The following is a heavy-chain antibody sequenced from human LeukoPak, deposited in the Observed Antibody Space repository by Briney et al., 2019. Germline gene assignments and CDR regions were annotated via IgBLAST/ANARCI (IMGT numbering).Heavy chain of an antibody. CDR3: AREVITMVRGVILSYFDY. D-gene: IGHD3-10*01. J-gene: IGHJ4*02. Sequence: GGSLRLSCAASGFTVSSNYMSWVRQAPGKGLEWVSVIYSGGSTYYADSVKGRFTISRDNSKNTLYLQMNSLRAEDTAVYYCAREVITMVRGVILSYFDYWGQGTLVTVSP. CDR2: IYSGGST. V-gene: IGHV3-66*01. CDR1: GFTVSSNY.